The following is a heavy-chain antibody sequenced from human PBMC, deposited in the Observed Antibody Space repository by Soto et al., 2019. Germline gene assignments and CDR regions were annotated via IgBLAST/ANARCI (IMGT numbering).Heavy chain of an antibody. CDR3: ASTRWLQDAFDI. Sequence: GGSLRLSCAASGFTFSSYAMSWVRQAPGKGLEWASAISGSGGSTYYADSVKGRFTISRDNSKNTLYLQMNSLRAEDTAVYYCASTRWLQDAFDIWGQGTMVTVSS. CDR2: ISGSGGST. J-gene: IGHJ3*02. D-gene: IGHD5-18*01. V-gene: IGHV3-23*01. CDR1: GFTFSSYA.